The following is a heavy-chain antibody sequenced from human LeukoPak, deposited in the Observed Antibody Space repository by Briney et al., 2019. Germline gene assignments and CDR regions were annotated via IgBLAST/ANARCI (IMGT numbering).Heavy chain of an antibody. Sequence: SETLSLTCTVSGGSISRLLWSWIRQPPGKGLEWIGHINYSGSTIQNPSLKSRVTMSLDTSKNQFSLRLTSVTAADTAVYYCARAGGLDSSASDLDYWGQGILVTVSS. D-gene: IGHD3-22*01. V-gene: IGHV4-59*11. CDR1: GGSISRLL. CDR2: INYSGST. CDR3: ARAGGLDSSASDLDY. J-gene: IGHJ4*02.